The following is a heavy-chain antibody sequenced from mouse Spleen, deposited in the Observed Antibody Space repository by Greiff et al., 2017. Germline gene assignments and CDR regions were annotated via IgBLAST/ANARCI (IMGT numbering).Heavy chain of an antibody. CDR2: IDPSASYT. Sequence: VQLQQPGAELAKPGASVKLSCKASGYTFTSYWMQWVKQRPGQGLEWIGEIDPSASYTNYNQKFKGKATLTVDTSSSTAYMQLSSLTSEDSAVYYCARSTMMTTGVDYWGQGTTLTVSS. D-gene: IGHD2-4*01. J-gene: IGHJ2*01. CDR1: GYTFTSYW. CDR3: ARSTMMTTGVDY. V-gene: IGHV1-50*01.